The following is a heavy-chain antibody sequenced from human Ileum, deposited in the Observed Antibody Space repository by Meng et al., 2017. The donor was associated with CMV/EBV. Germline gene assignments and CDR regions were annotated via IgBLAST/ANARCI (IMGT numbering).Heavy chain of an antibody. V-gene: IGHV4-34*01. CDR1: NSAFSDYY. CDR2: INNRGST. CDR3: ARASPQRRFLSY. J-gene: IGHJ4*02. Sequence: HGRLQQWGAGQLKPSETLSLVCAVHNSAFSDYYWTSIRQSPGKGLEWIGEINNRGSTNYNPSLKSRATISIDTSRNQFSLKLTSMTAADTAVYYCARASPQRRFLSYWGQGTLVTVSS. D-gene: IGHD3-3*01.